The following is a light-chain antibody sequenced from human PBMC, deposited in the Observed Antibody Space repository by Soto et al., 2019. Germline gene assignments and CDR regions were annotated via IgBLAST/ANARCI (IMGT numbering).Light chain of an antibody. CDR1: QSVSSN. CDR3: QQHGICPLP. Sequence: EIVMTESPVTLSVSPGERATHSSRASQSVSSNLAWYKQKPGQPPRLLTYCASTRPTVFPASFSGSGSGTEFTLTISSLQFEDFAVICGQQHGICPLPFGGGTKV. J-gene: IGKJ4*01. CDR2: CAS. V-gene: IGKV3-15*01.